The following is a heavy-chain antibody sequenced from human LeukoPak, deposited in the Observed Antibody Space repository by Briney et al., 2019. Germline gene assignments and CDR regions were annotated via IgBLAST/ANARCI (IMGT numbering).Heavy chain of an antibody. CDR3: ASRRPQQYFQH. Sequence: SQTLSLTCTVSGGSIGSGDYYWSWIRQPPGKGLEWIGYIYYSGSTYYNPSLKSRVTISVDTSKNQFSLKLSSVTAADTAVYYCASRRPQQYFQHWGQGTLVTVSS. CDR1: GGSIGSGDYY. J-gene: IGHJ1*01. CDR2: IYYSGST. V-gene: IGHV4-30-4*08. D-gene: IGHD1-1*01.